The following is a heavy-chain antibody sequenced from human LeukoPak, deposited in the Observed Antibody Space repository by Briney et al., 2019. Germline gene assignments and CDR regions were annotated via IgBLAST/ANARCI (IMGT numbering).Heavy chain of an antibody. J-gene: IGHJ5*02. CDR1: GGSISSYY. CDR2: IYYSGST. D-gene: IGHD2-15*01. V-gene: IGHV4-59*01. Sequence: PSETLSLTCTVSGGSISSYYWSWIRQPPGKGLEWIGYIYYSGSTNYNPPLKSRVTISVDTSKNRSSLKLSSVTAADTAVYYCARADYCSGGSCYPVVPDNWFDPWGQGTLVTVSS. CDR3: ARADYCSGGSCYPVVPDNWFDP.